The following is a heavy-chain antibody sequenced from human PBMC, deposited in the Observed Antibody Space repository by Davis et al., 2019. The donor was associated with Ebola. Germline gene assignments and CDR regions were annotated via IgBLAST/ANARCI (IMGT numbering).Heavy chain of an antibody. CDR3: ATSNSIVVPAALTYYFDF. CDR1: GASISNYY. CDR2: IYYGEGT. Sequence: MPSETLSLTCAVSGASISNYYWSWIRQPPGKGLEWIGNIYYGEGTYYNPSLKSRVTISVDTSKNQLSLKLNSVTAADTAVYYCATSNSIVVPAALTYYFDFWGQGTLVTVSS. V-gene: IGHV4-59*04. D-gene: IGHD2-2*01. J-gene: IGHJ4*02.